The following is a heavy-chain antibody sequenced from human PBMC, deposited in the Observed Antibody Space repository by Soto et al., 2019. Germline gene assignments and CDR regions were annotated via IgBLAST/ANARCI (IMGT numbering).Heavy chain of an antibody. V-gene: IGHV3-23*01. J-gene: IGHJ4*02. CDR3: ARPHSSTWAGYLDY. Sequence: GGSLRLSCAASGFTFSNFAMTWVRQGPGKGLEWVSVISASGDSTYYADSVKGRFTISRDNSKNTLYLQMNSLRAEDTAVYYCARPHSSTWAGYLDYWGQGTLVTVSS. D-gene: IGHD6-13*01. CDR1: GFTFSNFA. CDR2: ISASGDST.